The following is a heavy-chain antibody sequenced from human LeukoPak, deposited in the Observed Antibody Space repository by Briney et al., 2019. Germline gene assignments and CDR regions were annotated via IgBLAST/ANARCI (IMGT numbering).Heavy chain of an antibody. V-gene: IGHV3-43D*04. CDR2: ISWDGGST. J-gene: IGHJ4*02. Sequence: GGSLRLSCAASGFTFDDYAMHWVRQAPGKGLEWVSLISWDGGSTYYADSVKGRFTISRDNSKNSLYLQMNSLRAEDTALYYCAKDNYDSSGYSHFDHWGQGTLVTVSS. CDR1: GFTFDDYA. CDR3: AKDNYDSSGYSHFDH. D-gene: IGHD3-22*01.